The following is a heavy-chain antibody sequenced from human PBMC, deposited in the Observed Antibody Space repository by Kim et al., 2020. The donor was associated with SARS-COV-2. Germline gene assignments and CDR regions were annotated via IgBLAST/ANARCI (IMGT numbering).Heavy chain of an antibody. CDR3: AKDQYDYGDH. J-gene: IGHJ4*02. CDR2: TT. Sequence: TTNYADYVKGRFTISRDNSKNTLYLQMNSLRGEDTAIYYCAKDQYDYGDHWGQGTLVTVSS. V-gene: IGHV3-23*01.